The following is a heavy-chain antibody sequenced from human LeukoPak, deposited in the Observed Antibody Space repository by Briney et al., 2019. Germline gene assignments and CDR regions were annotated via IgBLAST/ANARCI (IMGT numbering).Heavy chain of an antibody. CDR2: IWYDGSNK. D-gene: IGHD2-15*01. Sequence: PGGSLRLSCAASGFTFSSYGMHWVRQAPGKGLEWVAVIWYDGSNKYYADSVKGRFTISRDNSKNTPYLQMNSLRAEDTAVYYCARDASSNVAAFDIWGQGTMVTVSS. V-gene: IGHV3-33*01. CDR1: GFTFSSYG. CDR3: ARDASSNVAAFDI. J-gene: IGHJ3*02.